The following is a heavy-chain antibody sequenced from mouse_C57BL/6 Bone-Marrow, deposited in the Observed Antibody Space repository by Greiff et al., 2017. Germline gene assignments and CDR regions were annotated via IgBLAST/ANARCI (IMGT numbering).Heavy chain of an antibody. CDR2: INPGSGGT. D-gene: IGHD4-1*01. J-gene: IGHJ3*01. CDR3: ARSKNGDAWFAY. Sequence: QVQLKESGAELVRPGTSVQVSCKASGYAFTNYLIAWVKQRPGQGLEWIGVINPGSGGTNYNEKFKGKATLTADKSSSNAYMQLSSLTSADSAVYFCARSKNGDAWFAYWGQGTLVTVSA. V-gene: IGHV1-54*01. CDR1: GYAFTNYL.